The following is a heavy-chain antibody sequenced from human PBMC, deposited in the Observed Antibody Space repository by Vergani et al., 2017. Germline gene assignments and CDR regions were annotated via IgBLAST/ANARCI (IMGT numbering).Heavy chain of an antibody. D-gene: IGHD3/OR15-3a*01. CDR2: MNPKSGNT. CDR1: GYNFTSFD. V-gene: IGHV1-8*01. Sequence: QEQLVQSGAEVRKPGASVKVSCKASGYNFTSFDINWVRLATGQGLEWMGWMNPKSGNTAYAAKFQGRITMTRDSSTVTAYMEMKSLRSEDTAIYFCARGVLDSKYRHNWFGPWGQGTVVTVSS. CDR3: ARGVLDSKYRHNWFGP. J-gene: IGHJ5*02.